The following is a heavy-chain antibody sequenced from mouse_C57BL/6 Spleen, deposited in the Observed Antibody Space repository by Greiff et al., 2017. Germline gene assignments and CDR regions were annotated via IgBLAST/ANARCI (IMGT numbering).Heavy chain of an antibody. CDR1: GFTFSSYT. J-gene: IGHJ2*01. Sequence: EVMLVESGGGLVKPGGSLKLSCAASGFTFSSYTMSWVRQTPEKRLERVATISGGGGNTYYPDSVKGRFTISRDNAKNTLYLQMSSLRSEDTALYYCARHEGDYGSSYDYWGQGTTLTVSS. V-gene: IGHV5-9*01. CDR2: ISGGGGNT. D-gene: IGHD1-1*01. CDR3: ARHEGDYGSSYDY.